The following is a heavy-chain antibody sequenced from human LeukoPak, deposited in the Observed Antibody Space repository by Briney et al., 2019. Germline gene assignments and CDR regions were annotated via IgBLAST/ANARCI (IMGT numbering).Heavy chain of an antibody. CDR1: GFTFSSYA. Sequence: GGSLRLSCAASGFTFSSYAMSWVRQAPGMGLEWVSAISGSGGSTYYADSVKGWFTISRDNSKNTLYLQMNSLRAEDTAVYYCAKVPQRYCSGGSCYLDYWGQGTLVTVSS. CDR3: AKVPQRYCSGGSCYLDY. J-gene: IGHJ4*02. D-gene: IGHD2-15*01. CDR2: ISGSGGST. V-gene: IGHV3-23*01.